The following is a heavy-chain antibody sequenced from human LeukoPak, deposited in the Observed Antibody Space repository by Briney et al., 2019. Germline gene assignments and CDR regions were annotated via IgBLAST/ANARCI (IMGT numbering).Heavy chain of an antibody. CDR3: AKDGGYYYDSSGYRDF. D-gene: IGHD3-22*01. J-gene: IGHJ4*02. CDR2: ISGSGGST. V-gene: IGHV3-23*01. Sequence: GGSLRLSCAASGFTFSSYAMSWVRQAPGRGLEWVSAISGSGGSTYYADTVKGRFTITRDNSKNTLYLHMNSLRAEDTAVYFCAKDGGYYYDSSGYRDFWGQGTLVTVSS. CDR1: GFTFSSYA.